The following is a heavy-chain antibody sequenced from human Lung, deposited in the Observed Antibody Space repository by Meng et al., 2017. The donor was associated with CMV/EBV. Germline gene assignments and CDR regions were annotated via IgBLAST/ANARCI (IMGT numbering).Heavy chain of an antibody. CDR3: VRDSLADGVDP. D-gene: IGHD3-10*01. CDR2: ISSTASTI. CDR1: GFSFSIYS. V-gene: IGHV3-48*04. Sequence: GESXKISCAASGFSFSIYSMNWVRQAPGKGLEWISYISSTASTIYYADSVEGRFTISRDDAENSLYLQMNSLRVEDTAVYYCVRDSLADGVDPWGQGTLVTVSS. J-gene: IGHJ5*02.